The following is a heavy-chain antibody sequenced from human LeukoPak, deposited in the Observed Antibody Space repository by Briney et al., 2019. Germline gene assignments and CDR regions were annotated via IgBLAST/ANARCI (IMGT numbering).Heavy chain of an antibody. Sequence: SETLSLTCTVSGGSIRSGGYYWSWIRQHPGEGLEWIGYIYYSGATYYNPSLQSRLTISIDTSKNQFSLKLSSVTAADMAVYYCARDSSGYSLVDYWGQGTLVTVSS. J-gene: IGHJ4*02. D-gene: IGHD3-22*01. V-gene: IGHV4-31*03. CDR3: ARDSSGYSLVDY. CDR1: GGSIRSGGYY. CDR2: IYYSGAT.